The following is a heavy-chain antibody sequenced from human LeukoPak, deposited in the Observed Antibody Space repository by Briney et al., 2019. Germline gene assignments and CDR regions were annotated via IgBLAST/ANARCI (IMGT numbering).Heavy chain of an antibody. D-gene: IGHD6-13*01. CDR1: GFTFSGSA. Sequence: PGGSLRLSCAASGFTFSGSAMHWVRQASGKGLEWVGRIRSKANSYATAYAASVKGRFTISRDDSKNTAYLQMNSLKTEDTAVYYCTILTYSSSWYHDAFDIWGQGTMVTVSS. CDR3: TILTYSSSWYHDAFDI. CDR2: IRSKANSYAT. J-gene: IGHJ3*02. V-gene: IGHV3-73*01.